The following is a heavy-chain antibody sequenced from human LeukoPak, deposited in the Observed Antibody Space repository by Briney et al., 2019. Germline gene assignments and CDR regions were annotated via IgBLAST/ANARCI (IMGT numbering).Heavy chain of an antibody. V-gene: IGHV3-7*01. CDR1: GFTFSSYW. CDR3: PRTVTTFWGYHMDV. D-gene: IGHD1-7*01. J-gene: IGHJ6*03. Sequence: GGSLRLSCAVSGFTFSSYWMSWVRQAPGKGLEWVANIKQDGSEKYYVDSVKGRFTISRDNAKNSLYLQMNSLRAEDTAVYYCPRTVTTFWGYHMDVWGKGTTVIVSS. CDR2: IKQDGSEK.